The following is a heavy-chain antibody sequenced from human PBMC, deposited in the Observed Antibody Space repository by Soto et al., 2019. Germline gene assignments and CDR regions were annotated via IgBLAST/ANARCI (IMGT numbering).Heavy chain of an antibody. J-gene: IGHJ4*02. V-gene: IGHV4-59*01. D-gene: IGHD3-22*01. CDR3: ALRSMAVVPEY. Sequence: PSETLSLTCTVSGGSISSDYWSWIRQPPGKGLESIGYLYYGRSANYNPSLKSRVTLSVDTSTNQCSLTLSSMTAADTAVYYCALRSMAVVPEYWGQGTLVTVSS. CDR2: LYYGRSA. CDR1: GGSISSDY.